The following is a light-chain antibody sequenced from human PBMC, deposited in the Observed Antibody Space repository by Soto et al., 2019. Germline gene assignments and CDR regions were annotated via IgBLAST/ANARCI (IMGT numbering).Light chain of an antibody. V-gene: IGKV1-5*01. CDR1: QSISKW. CDR3: QQYSTHST. Sequence: DIQMTQSPSTLSASVGDRVTITCRASQSISKWLAWYQQKPGKAPKLLIYDVSNLQSGVPSRFSGSGSGTEFTLTIGSLQPDDSAIYHCQQYSTHSTFGQGTKLEIK. CDR2: DVS. J-gene: IGKJ2*01.